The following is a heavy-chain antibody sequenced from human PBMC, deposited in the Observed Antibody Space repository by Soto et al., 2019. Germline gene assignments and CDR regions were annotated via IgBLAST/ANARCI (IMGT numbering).Heavy chain of an antibody. Sequence: EVQLVESGGGLVQPGGSLRLSCAASGFTFSSYWMHWVRQAPGKGLVWVSRINSDGSSTSYADSVKGRFTISSDNAKNTVYLQMNSLRAEDTAVYYCARTSLVVPAATREDYWGQGTLVTVSS. CDR2: INSDGSST. V-gene: IGHV3-74*01. CDR3: ARTSLVVPAATREDY. D-gene: IGHD2-15*01. CDR1: GFTFSSYW. J-gene: IGHJ4*02.